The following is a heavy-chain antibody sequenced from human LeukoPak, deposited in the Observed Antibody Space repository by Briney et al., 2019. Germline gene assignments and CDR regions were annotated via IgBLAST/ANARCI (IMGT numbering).Heavy chain of an antibody. CDR3: ARSDSYWFSDD. CDR2: ISSGSSYI. D-gene: IGHD3/OR15-3a*01. J-gene: IGHJ2*01. V-gene: IGHV3-21*01. Sequence: AGGSLSLFCARSGFLYRTANVHGVRQAPGKGLEWVSSISSGSSYIYYADSVKGGFTISRDNAENSLYLQMNSLRAEDTAVYYCARSDSYWFSDDRGRGTLVTVSS. CDR1: GFLYRTAN.